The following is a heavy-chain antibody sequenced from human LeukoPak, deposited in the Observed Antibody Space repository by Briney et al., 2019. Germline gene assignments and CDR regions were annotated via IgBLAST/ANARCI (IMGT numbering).Heavy chain of an antibody. Sequence: SETLSLTCTVSGGSISSGDYYWSWIRQPPGKGQEWIGYIYYSGSTYYNPSLKSRVTISVDTSKNQLSLRLSSVTAADTAVYYFARYQLLYADCFAPWGKEPLVTVSS. CDR2: IYYSGST. V-gene: IGHV4-30-4*08. CDR1: GGSISSGDYY. CDR3: ARYQLLYADCFAP. D-gene: IGHD2-2*02. J-gene: IGHJ5*02.